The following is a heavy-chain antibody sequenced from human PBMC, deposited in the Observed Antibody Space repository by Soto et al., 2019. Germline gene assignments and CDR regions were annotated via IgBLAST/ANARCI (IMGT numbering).Heavy chain of an antibody. CDR2: IYYSGST. CDR3: ASLYYDFWSGYYSPTEAYYGMDV. V-gene: IGHV4-59*01. Sequence: PSETLSLTCTVSGGSISSYYWSWIRQPPGKGLEWIGYIYYSGSTNYNPSLKSRVTISVDTSKNQFSLKLSSVTAADTAVYYCASLYYDFWSGYYSPTEAYYGMDVWGQVTTVTVSS. CDR1: GGSISSYY. D-gene: IGHD3-3*01. J-gene: IGHJ6*02.